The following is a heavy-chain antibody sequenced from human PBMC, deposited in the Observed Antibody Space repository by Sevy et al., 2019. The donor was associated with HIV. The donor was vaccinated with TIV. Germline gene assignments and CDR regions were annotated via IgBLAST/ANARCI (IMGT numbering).Heavy chain of an antibody. CDR2: IGSRGADT. J-gene: IGHJ4*02. V-gene: IGHV3-23*01. D-gene: IGHD6-19*01. Sequence: GGYLRLSCAASGFTFSNYEMYWVRQAPGKGLEWVATIGSRGADTRYADSVRGRFAISGDDSENTVFLQMSSLRADDTAIYYCAKPPGPVPMAGDYWGQGTVVTVSS. CDR3: AKPPGPVPMAGDY. CDR1: GFTFSNYE.